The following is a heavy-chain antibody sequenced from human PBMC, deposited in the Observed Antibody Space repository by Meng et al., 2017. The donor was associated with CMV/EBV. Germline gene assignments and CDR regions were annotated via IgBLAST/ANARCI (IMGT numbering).Heavy chain of an antibody. CDR2: INPSGGST. V-gene: IGHV1-46*01. D-gene: IGHD3-10*01. CDR1: GYTFTSYY. Sequence: ASVKVSCKASGYTFTSYYMHWVRQAPGQGLEWMGIINPSGGSTSYAQKFQGRVTMTRGTSTSTVYMELSSLRSEDTAVYYCASPLNLHRGAFDIWGQGTMVTVSS. J-gene: IGHJ3*02. CDR3: ASPLNLHRGAFDI.